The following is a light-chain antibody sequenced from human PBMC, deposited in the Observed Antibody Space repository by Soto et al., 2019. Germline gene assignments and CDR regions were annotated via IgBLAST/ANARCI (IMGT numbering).Light chain of an antibody. CDR1: QSVSSN. Sequence: EIMLTQSPATLSVSPGERATLSCRASQSVSSNLAWYQQKPGQAPRLLIDGASTRATGVPDRFSGSGSGTDFTLTISSLQAEDVAVYYCQQYYSTPLTFGGGTKVDIK. CDR3: QQYYSTPLT. V-gene: IGKV3D-15*01. J-gene: IGKJ4*01. CDR2: GAS.